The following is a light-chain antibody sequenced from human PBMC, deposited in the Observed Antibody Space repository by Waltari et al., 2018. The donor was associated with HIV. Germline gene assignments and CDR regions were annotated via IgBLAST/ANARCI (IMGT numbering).Light chain of an antibody. V-gene: IGLV1-44*01. J-gene: IGLJ1*01. Sequence: QSVLAQPPSVSGAPGQRVTISCSGSGSNISSNYVNWYQQHPVTAPRVLIYNDDQRPSGVPARFSGSKAGTTASLAISGLQSEDEADYYCAAWDDTLKVYVFGTGTKVTVL. CDR2: NDD. CDR3: AAWDDTLKVYV. CDR1: GSNISSNY.